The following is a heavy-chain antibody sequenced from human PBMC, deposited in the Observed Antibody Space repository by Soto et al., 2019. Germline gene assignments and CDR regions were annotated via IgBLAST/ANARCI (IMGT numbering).Heavy chain of an antibody. V-gene: IGHV6-1*01. J-gene: IGHJ6*02. CDR3: ASGRVAASGMLGVYYCCMDV. D-gene: IGHD6-13*01. CDR1: GDSVSSNSAA. Sequence: PSQTLSLTCAISGDSVSSNSAAWNWIRQSPSRDLEWLGRTYYRSKWYNDYAVSVKSRITINPDTSKNQFSLQLNSVTTEDTAVYYCASGRVAASGMLGVYYCCMDVWGQGITVTGSS. CDR2: TYYRSKWYN.